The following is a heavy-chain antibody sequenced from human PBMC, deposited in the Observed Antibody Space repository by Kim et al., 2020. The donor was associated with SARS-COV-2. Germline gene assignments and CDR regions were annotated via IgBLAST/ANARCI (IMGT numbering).Heavy chain of an antibody. CDR2: ISWNSGSI. D-gene: IGHD3-22*01. CDR1: GFTFDDYA. V-gene: IGHV3-9*01. J-gene: IGHJ4*02. Sequence: GGSLRLSCAASGFTFDDYAMHWVRQAPGKGLEWVSGISWNSGSIGYAESVKGRFTISRDNAKNSLYLQMNSLRAEDTALYYCAKWGNYDSSGYYTLRGQGTLVTVSS. CDR3: AKWGNYDSSGYYTL.